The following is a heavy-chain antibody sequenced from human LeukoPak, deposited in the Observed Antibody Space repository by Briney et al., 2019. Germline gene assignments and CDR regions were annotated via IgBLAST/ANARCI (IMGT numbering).Heavy chain of an antibody. J-gene: IGHJ4*02. CDR3: AKTAAAGLFDY. D-gene: IGHD6-13*01. CDR1: GITFRIHG. CDR2: IRYDGSRQ. V-gene: IGHV3-30*02. Sequence: PGGSLRLSCKASGITFRIHGMFWVRQAPGKGLEWVASIRYDGSRQFYADSVKGRFTISRDNSQNTLYLQMNSLRAEDTAVYYCAKTAAAGLFDYWGQGTLVTVSS.